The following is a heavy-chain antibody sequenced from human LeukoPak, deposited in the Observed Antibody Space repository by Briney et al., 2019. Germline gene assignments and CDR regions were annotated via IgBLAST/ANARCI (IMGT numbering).Heavy chain of an antibody. CDR3: TQSDY. CDR1: GFTFSGSP. CDR2: IRSKADNYAT. J-gene: IGHJ4*02. V-gene: IGHV3-73*01. Sequence: GGSLRLSCAASGFTFSGSPILWVRQASGKGLEWVGRIRSKADNYATAYAASVQGRCTISRDDSKNTAYLQLNSLKTEDTAVYYCTQSDYWGQGALVTVSS.